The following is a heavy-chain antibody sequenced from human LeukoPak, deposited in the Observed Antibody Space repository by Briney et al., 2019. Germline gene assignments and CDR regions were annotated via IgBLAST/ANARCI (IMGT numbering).Heavy chain of an antibody. CDR3: ARVRLSGVIDY. CDR2: IHYNGRA. V-gene: IGHV4-59*01. D-gene: IGHD2-15*01. Sequence: PSETLSHSCTVSGGSMYDYYWSWIRQPPVKGLEWIGHIHYNGRANYNPSLESPATISIDMSKNQFSLSLSSVTAADTAVYYCARVRLSGVIDYWGQGTLVTVSS. J-gene: IGHJ4*02. CDR1: GGSMYDYY.